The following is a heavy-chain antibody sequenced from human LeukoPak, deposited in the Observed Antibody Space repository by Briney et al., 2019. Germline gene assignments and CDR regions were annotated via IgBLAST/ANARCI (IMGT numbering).Heavy chain of an antibody. D-gene: IGHD3-10*01. J-gene: IGHJ4*02. CDR2: ISYVGSNK. V-gene: IGHV3-30*04. Sequence: PGRPLRLSCEASQLTFRTNARPGSGRAPGKGLEWVAVISYVGSNKYYADSVKGRFTISRDNSKNTLYLQMNSLRAEDTAVYYCASGATYYYASGSCGGFDYWGQGTLVTVSS. CDR1: QLTFRTNA. CDR3: ASGATYYYASGSCGGFDY.